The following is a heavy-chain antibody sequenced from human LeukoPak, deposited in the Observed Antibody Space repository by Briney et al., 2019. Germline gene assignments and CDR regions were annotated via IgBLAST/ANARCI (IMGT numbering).Heavy chain of an antibody. J-gene: IGHJ6*02. Sequence: SVKLSCKASGGTFSSYAISWVRQAPGQGLEWMGGIIPIFGTANYAQKFQGRVTITADESTSTAYMELSSLRSEDTAVYYCARASYSSGWYSFPVYYYYGMDVWGQGTTVTVSS. CDR3: ARASYSSGWYSFPVYYYYGMDV. V-gene: IGHV1-69*13. CDR1: GGTFSSYA. D-gene: IGHD6-19*01. CDR2: IIPIFGTA.